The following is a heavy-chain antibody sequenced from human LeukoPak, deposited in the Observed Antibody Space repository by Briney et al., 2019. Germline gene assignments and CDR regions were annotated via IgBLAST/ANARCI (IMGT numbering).Heavy chain of an antibody. D-gene: IGHD6-19*01. CDR1: GFTFTTYA. CDR2: IGAGGAAT. Sequence: PGASLRLSCAASGFTFTTYAMTWVRQAPGKGLEWVSSIGAGGAATFHSDSVKGRFTISRDNSMNTLYLQMNSLRADDTAVYYCGRPTKFWLIQGDGVDVWGQGTTVTVSS. J-gene: IGHJ6*02. CDR3: GRPTKFWLIQGDGVDV. V-gene: IGHV3-23*01.